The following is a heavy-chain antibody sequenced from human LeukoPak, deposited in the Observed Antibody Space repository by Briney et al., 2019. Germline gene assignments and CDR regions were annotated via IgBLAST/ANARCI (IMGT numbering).Heavy chain of an antibody. Sequence: GGSLRLSCSASGFTFTTYAMSWVRQAPGKGLEWVSAISGSGSSTYYADSVKGRFTISRDNSKNTLFLQMNSLRAEDTAVYYCARAAYVVVVAATTWDYYYMDVWGKGTTVTVSS. D-gene: IGHD2-15*01. CDR2: ISGSGSST. J-gene: IGHJ6*03. CDR1: GFTFTTYA. V-gene: IGHV3-23*01. CDR3: ARAAYVVVVAATTWDYYYMDV.